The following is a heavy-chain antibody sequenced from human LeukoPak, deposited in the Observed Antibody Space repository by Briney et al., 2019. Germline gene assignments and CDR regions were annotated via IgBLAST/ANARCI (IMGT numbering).Heavy chain of an antibody. V-gene: IGHV3-23*01. CDR1: GFTFSSYG. Sequence: PGRSLRLSCAASGFTFSSYGMSWVRQAPGKGLEWVSAISGSVGSTYYADSVKGRFTISRDNYKNTLYLQMNSLRAEDTAVYYCAKDRPSSVIWFGELSGVYWGQGTLVTVSS. CDR2: ISGSVGST. CDR3: AKDRPSSVIWFGELSGVY. J-gene: IGHJ4*02. D-gene: IGHD3-10*01.